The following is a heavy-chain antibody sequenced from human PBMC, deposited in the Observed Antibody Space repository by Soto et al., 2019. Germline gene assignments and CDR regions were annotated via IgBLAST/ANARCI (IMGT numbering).Heavy chain of an antibody. J-gene: IGHJ4*02. CDR1: GGSISRGAYF. V-gene: IGHV4-31*03. CDR2: TSYTGAT. D-gene: IGHD2-15*01. CDR3: ARGGPVSVSPAWQLLGYFDY. Sequence: QVHLQESGPGQVRPAQTLSLSCSVSGGSISRGAYFWTWIRQFPGKGLEWIAYTSYTGATYYNPSLKSRVTILADTSKNQFSLKLNSVTSADTAVYCARGGPVSVSPAWQLLGYFDYWGQGTLVTVSS.